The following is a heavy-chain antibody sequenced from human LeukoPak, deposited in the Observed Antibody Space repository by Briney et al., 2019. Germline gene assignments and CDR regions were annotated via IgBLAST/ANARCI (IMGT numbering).Heavy chain of an antibody. J-gene: IGHJ4*02. CDR1: GGSFSGYY. CDR2: INHSGST. V-gene: IGHV4-34*01. D-gene: IGHD3-22*01. Sequence: KPSETLSLTCAVYGGSFSGYYWSWIRQPPGKGLEWIGEINHSGSTNYNPSLKSRVTISVDTSKNQFSLKLSSVTAADTAVYYCATSYYYDSRSFTFDYWGQGTLVTVSS. CDR3: ATSYYYDSRSFTFDY.